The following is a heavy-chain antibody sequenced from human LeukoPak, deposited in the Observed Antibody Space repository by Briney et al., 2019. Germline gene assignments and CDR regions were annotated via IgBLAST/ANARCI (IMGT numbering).Heavy chain of an antibody. J-gene: IGHJ4*02. D-gene: IGHD3-10*01. CDR1: GYTFTGYH. V-gene: IGHV1-2*02. CDR3: ARSNPVYYGSGSYYKPTFHFDY. CDR2: MNPKRGGT. Sequence: DSMEVFCKASGYTFTGYHMHLVRQAPGAAPRGVRWMNPKRGGTNYAQKFQGRVTMTRDTSISTAYMELSRLRSDDTAVYYCARSNPVYYGSGSYYKPTFHFDYWGQGTLVTVSS.